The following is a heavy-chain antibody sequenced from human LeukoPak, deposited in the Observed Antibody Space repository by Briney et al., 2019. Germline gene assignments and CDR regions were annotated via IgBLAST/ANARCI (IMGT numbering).Heavy chain of an antibody. CDR2: IIPIFGTA. CDR3: ARAGYCSGGSCYAPSPYYYYYYMDV. Sequence: SVKVSCKASGGTFSSYAISWVRQAPGQGLEWMGGIIPIFGTANYAQKLQGRVTMTTDTSTSTAYMELRSLRSDDTAVYYCARAGYCSGGSCYAPSPYYYYYYMDVWGKGTTVTISS. CDR1: GGTFSSYA. D-gene: IGHD2-15*01. V-gene: IGHV1-69*05. J-gene: IGHJ6*03.